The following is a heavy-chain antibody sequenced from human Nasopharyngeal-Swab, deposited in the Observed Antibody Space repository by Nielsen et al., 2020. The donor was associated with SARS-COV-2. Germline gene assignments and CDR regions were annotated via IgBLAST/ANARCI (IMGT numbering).Heavy chain of an antibody. CDR2: IYYSGST. CDR1: GGSISSSSYY. V-gene: IGHV4-39*01. D-gene: IGHD5-24*01. J-gene: IGHJ4*02. Sequence: SETLSLTCTVSGGSISSSSYYWGWIRQPPGKGLEWIGSIYYSGSTYYNPSLGSRVTISVDTSKNQFSLKLSSVTAADTAVYYCARLLGDGYNFVDYWGQGTLVIVSS. CDR3: ARLLGDGYNFVDY.